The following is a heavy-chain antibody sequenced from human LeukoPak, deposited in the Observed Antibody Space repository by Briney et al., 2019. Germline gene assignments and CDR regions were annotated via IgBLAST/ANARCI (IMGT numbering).Heavy chain of an antibody. Sequence: GGSLRLSCAASGFTFSSYAMSWVRQAPGKGLEWVSAISGSGGSTYYADSVKGRFTISRDNSKNTVYLQMNSLRAEDTAVYYCARTGRVRGVSCYYYYYMDVWGKGTTVTVSS. CDR2: ISGSGGST. D-gene: IGHD3-10*01. V-gene: IGHV3-23*01. CDR1: GFTFSSYA. J-gene: IGHJ6*03. CDR3: ARTGRVRGVSCYYYYYMDV.